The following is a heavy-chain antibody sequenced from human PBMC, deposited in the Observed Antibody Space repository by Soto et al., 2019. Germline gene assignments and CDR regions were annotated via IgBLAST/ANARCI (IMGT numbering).Heavy chain of an antibody. D-gene: IGHD3-10*01. CDR2: ISYDGSNK. V-gene: IGHV3-30*03. Sequence: QVQLVESGGGVVQPGRSLRLSCAASGLTFSSYGMHWVRQAPGKGLEWVAVISYDGSNKYYADSVKGRFTISRDNSKNTLYLQMNSLRAEDTAVYYCETWVPRPAWGQGTLVTVSS. J-gene: IGHJ5*02. CDR1: GLTFSSYG. CDR3: ETWVPRPA.